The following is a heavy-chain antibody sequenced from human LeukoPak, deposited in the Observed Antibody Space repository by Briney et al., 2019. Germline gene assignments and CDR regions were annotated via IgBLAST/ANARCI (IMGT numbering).Heavy chain of an antibody. V-gene: IGHV3-33*01. CDR3: ARAEPGLFDY. CDR1: GFTFSRCG. J-gene: IGHJ4*02. Sequence: GGSLRLSCVASGFTFSRCGMHWVRQAPGKGLGWVAVIYSDGRNAYYADSVEGRFTISRDNSKNTLYLQMNSLRAEDTAVYYCARAEPGLFDYWGLGTLVTVSS. CDR2: IYSDGRNA.